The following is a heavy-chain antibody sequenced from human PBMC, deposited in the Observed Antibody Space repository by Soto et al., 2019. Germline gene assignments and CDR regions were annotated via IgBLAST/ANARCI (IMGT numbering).Heavy chain of an antibody. CDR1: GDSIRSTIHY. V-gene: IGHV4-39*01. CDR2: INYGGSP. D-gene: IGHD4-17*01. CDR3: ARLPHYGDPKAGI. Sequence: SETLSLTCNVSGDSIRSTIHYWGWIRQPPGKGLEWIGSINYGGSPYYNPSLKSRVTVSVDTSKNQFSLKLSSVTAADTAVYYCARLPHYGDPKAGIWGRGTLVTVSS. J-gene: IGHJ4*02.